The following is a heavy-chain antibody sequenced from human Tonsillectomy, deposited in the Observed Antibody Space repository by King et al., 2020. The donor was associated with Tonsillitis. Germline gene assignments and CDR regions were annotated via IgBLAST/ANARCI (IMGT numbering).Heavy chain of an antibody. Sequence: QLVQSGGGVVQPGRSLRLSCAASGFTLSSYGMHWVRQAPGKGLEWVAVISNDGSYKNYADSVKGRFTISRDNSKNTLSLQMNSLRSEDTAVYYCAKLAPTGGDYARAIVDYWGQGTLVSVSS. J-gene: IGHJ4*02. D-gene: IGHD4-17*01. V-gene: IGHV3-30*18. CDR2: ISNDGSYK. CDR3: AKLAPTGGDYARAIVDY. CDR1: GFTLSSYG.